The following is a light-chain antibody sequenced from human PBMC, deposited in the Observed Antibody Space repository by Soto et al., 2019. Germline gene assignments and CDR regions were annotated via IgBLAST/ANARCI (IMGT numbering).Light chain of an antibody. V-gene: IGKV1-9*01. CDR2: AAS. CDR1: QGVSSY. J-gene: IGKJ4*01. Sequence: DIQLTQSPSFLSASVGDRVTITCRASQGVSSYLAWYQHKPGKAPKLLIYAASTLQSGVPSRFSGSGSGTEFTLSISSLQPEDFATYCCQQLNSYPLTFGGGTKVEIK. CDR3: QQLNSYPLT.